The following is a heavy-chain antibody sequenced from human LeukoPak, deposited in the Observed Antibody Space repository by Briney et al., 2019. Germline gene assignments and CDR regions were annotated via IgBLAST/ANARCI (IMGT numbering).Heavy chain of an antibody. D-gene: IGHD5-24*01. CDR2: INHSGST. CDR3: ARGEWLLDPVDY. CDR1: GGSFSGYY. Sequence: SETLSLTCAVYGGSFSGYYWSWIRQPPGKGLEWIGEINHSGSTNYNPSLKSRVTISVDTSENQFSLKLSSVTAADTAVYYCARGEWLLDPVDYWGQGTLVTVSS. J-gene: IGHJ4*02. V-gene: IGHV4-34*01.